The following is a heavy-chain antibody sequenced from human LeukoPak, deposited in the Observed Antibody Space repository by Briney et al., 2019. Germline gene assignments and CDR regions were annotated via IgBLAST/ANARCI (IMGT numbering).Heavy chain of an antibody. J-gene: IGHJ4*02. Sequence: SETLSLTCTVSGGSISSYSWSWIRQPPGKGLEWIGYMYHSGSTNYNPSLKSRVSMSIDTSKNQFSLKLSSVTAADTAVYYCARRTPSSGWYSFDSWGQGTLATVSS. V-gene: IGHV4-59*08. CDR1: GGSISSYS. CDR3: ARRTPSSGWYSFDS. CDR2: MYHSGST. D-gene: IGHD6-19*01.